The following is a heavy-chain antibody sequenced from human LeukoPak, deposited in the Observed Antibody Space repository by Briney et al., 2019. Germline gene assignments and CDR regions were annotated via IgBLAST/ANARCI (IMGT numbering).Heavy chain of an antibody. CDR2: ISSNGAGT. J-gene: IGHJ4*02. CDR1: GFTFSSYA. CDR3: ARDGDSTVDFDY. D-gene: IGHD1-14*01. V-gene: IGHV3-23*01. Sequence: GGSLRLSCAASGFTFSSYAMSWVRQAPGKGLEWVSAISSNGAGTYYADSVKGRFTISRDNSKNTLYLQMNSLRAEDTAVYYCARDGDSTVDFDYWGQGTLVTVSS.